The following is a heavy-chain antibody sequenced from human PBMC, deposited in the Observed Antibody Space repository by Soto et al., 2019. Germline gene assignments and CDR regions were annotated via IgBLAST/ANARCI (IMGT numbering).Heavy chain of an antibody. V-gene: IGHV4-59*01. J-gene: IGHJ5*02. CDR1: GGSISSYY. Sequence: SETLSLTCTVSGGSISSYYWSWIRQPPGKGLEWIGYIYYSGSTNYNPSLKSRVTISVDTSKNQFSLKLSSVTAADTAVYYCARDHGGLDPWGQGTLVTVSS. CDR3: ARDHGGLDP. D-gene: IGHD4-17*01. CDR2: IYYSGST.